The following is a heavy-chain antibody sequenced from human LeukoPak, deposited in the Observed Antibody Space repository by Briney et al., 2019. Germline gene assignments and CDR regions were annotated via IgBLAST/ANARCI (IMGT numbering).Heavy chain of an antibody. CDR3: ARHSGYGGKRFDP. Sequence: SETLSLTCTVSGYSISSGYYWGWIRQPPGKGLEWIGSIYHSGSTYYNPSLKSRVTISIDTSKNQFSLKLSSVTAADTAVYYCARHSGYGGKRFDPWGQGTLVTVSS. V-gene: IGHV4-38-2*02. CDR2: IYHSGST. CDR1: GYSISSGYY. J-gene: IGHJ5*02. D-gene: IGHD4-23*01.